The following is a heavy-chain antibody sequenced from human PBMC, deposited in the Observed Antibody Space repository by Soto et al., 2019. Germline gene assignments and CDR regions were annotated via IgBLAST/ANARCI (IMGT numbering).Heavy chain of an antibody. CDR1: GGTFSSYA. J-gene: IGHJ6*02. D-gene: IGHD2-15*01. V-gene: IGHV1-69*13. Sequence: VASVKVSCKASGGTFSSYAISWVRQAPGQGLEWMGGIIPIFGTANYAQKFQGRVTITADESTSTAYMELSSLRSEDTAVYYCARRYCSGGSCSDVRYGMDVWGQGTTVTVSS. CDR2: IIPIFGTA. CDR3: ARRYCSGGSCSDVRYGMDV.